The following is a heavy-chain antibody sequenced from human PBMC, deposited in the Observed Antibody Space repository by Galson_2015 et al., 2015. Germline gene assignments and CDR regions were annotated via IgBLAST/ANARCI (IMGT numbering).Heavy chain of an antibody. V-gene: IGHV3-73*01. CDR3: TRGGDTPYDI. Sequence: SLRLSCAASGFIFGDSNLHWVRQASGKGLEWVGLIRSKANSYATLYIASVKGRFTLYRDDSKNTAYLQMSSLKTEDTAVYYCTRGGDTPYDIWGQGAMVTVSS. J-gene: IGHJ3*02. D-gene: IGHD4-17*01. CDR1: GFIFGDSN. CDR2: IRSKANSYAT.